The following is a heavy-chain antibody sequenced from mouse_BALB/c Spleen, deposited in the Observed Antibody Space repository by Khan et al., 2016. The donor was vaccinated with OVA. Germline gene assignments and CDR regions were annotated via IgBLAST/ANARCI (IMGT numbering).Heavy chain of an antibody. V-gene: IGHV5-6*01. CDR3: ARQECYYGSSYYFDY. D-gene: IGHD1-1*01. CDR2: ISSGGSYT. CDR1: GFTFSNYG. Sequence: EVELVESGGDLVKPGGSLKLSCAATGFTFSNYGMSWVRQTPDKRLEWVATISSGGSYTYSPDSVQGRFTISRDNAKKTLYLQMTSLKSEDTAKYYCARQECYYGSSYYFDYWGQGTTLTVSS. J-gene: IGHJ2*01.